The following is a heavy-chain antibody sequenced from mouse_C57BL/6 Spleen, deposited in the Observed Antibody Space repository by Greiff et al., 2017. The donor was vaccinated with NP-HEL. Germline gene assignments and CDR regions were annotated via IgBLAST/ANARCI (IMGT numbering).Heavy chain of an antibody. CDR1: GYAFSSSW. CDR2: IYPGDGDT. V-gene: IGHV1-82*01. Sequence: VQVVESGPELVKPGASVKISCKASGYAFSSSWMNWVKQRPGKGLEWIGRIYPGDGDTNYNGKFKGKATLTADKSSSTAYMQLSSLTSEDSAVYCCARSELGYFDYWGQGTTLTVSS. D-gene: IGHD4-1*01. CDR3: ARSELGYFDY. J-gene: IGHJ2*01.